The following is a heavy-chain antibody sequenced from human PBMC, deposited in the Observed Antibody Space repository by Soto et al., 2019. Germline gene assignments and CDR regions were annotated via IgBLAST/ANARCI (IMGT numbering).Heavy chain of an antibody. Sequence: EVQLVESGGGLVQPGGSLRLSCTASGFTFSSQWLHWVRQAPGKGLMWISRILNDGTTTNYADSVKGRFTVSRDNAKKTMSLQMNNLRVEDTAVYYCATWRGGYTYGLDHWGQGTPVTVSS. CDR3: ATWRGGYTYGLDH. V-gene: IGHV3-74*01. CDR2: ILNDGTTT. CDR1: GFTFSSQW. J-gene: IGHJ4*02. D-gene: IGHD5-18*01.